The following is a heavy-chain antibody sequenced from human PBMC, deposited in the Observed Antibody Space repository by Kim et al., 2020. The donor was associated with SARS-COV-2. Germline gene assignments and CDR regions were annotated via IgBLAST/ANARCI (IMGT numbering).Heavy chain of an antibody. D-gene: IGHD6-19*01. CDR1: GYTFTSYG. CDR2: ISAYNGNT. V-gene: IGHV1-18*01. Sequence: ASVKVSCKASGYTFTSYGISWVRQAPGQGLEWMGWISAYNGNTNYAQKLQGRVTMTTDTSTSTAYMELRGLRSDDTAVYYCARDRLAVAGTVYYYGMDVWGQGTTVTVSS. CDR3: ARDRLAVAGTVYYYGMDV. J-gene: IGHJ6*02.